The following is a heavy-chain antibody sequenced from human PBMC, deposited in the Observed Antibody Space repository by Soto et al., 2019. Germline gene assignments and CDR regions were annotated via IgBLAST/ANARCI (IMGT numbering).Heavy chain of an antibody. D-gene: IGHD3-9*01. Sequence: ASVKVSCKASGYTFTSYGISWVRQAPGQGLEWMGWISAYNGNTNYAQKLQGRVTMTTDTSTSTAYMELRSLRSDDTAVYYCARDLELYYDILTGYCCLGYWGQGTLVTVSS. J-gene: IGHJ4*02. CDR1: GYTFTSYG. V-gene: IGHV1-18*01. CDR2: ISAYNGNT. CDR3: ARDLELYYDILTGYCCLGY.